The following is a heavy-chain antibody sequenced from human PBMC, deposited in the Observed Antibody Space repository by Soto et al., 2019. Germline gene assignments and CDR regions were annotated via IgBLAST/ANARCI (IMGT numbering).Heavy chain of an antibody. CDR2: IYYSGST. J-gene: IGHJ4*02. V-gene: IGHV4-31*03. CDR3: ARDAIVASTSYYFDY. CDR1: GGSISSGGYY. D-gene: IGHD5-12*01. Sequence: SETLSLTCTVSGGSISSGGYYWSWIRQHPGKGLEWIGYIYYSGSTYYNPSLKSRVTISVDTSKNQFSLKLSSVTAADTAVYYCARDAIVASTSYYFDYWGQGTMVTVYS.